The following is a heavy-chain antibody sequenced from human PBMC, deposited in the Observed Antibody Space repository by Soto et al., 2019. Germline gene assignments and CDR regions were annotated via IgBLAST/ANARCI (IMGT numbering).Heavy chain of an antibody. CDR1: GYRFTNHG. J-gene: IGHJ4*02. V-gene: IGHV1-18*01. Sequence: ASVKVSCKASGYRFTNHGISWVRQAPGQGLEWMGWISGNDGKTKYARKFQGRVTISRDNSKNTVYLQMNSLRDEDTAVYFCAREGVGTAMAAFDYWGQGTLVTVSS. CDR2: ISGNDGKT. D-gene: IGHD5-18*01. CDR3: AREGVGTAMAAFDY.